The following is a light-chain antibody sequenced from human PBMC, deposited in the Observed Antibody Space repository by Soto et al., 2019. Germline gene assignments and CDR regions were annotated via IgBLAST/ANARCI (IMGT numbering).Light chain of an antibody. CDR2: GAS. V-gene: IGKV3-20*01. CDR1: QSVSSNY. CDR3: QQFGRSPPSWT. J-gene: IGKJ1*01. Sequence: ETVLTQSPGTLSLSPGERATLSCRASQSVSSNYLAWYQQKPGQAPRLLIYGASTRATGIPDRFSGSGSGTDCTLTISRLEHEDFAAYYCQQFGRSPPSWTFGQGTKVEIK.